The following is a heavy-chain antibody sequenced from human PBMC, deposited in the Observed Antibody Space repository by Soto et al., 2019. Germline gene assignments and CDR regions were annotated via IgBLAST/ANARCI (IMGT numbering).Heavy chain of an antibody. J-gene: IGHJ5*02. CDR3: ARSDNVDNWNYGSGNWFDP. CDR2: ISAYNGNT. Sequence: ASVKVSCKASGYTFTSYGISWVRQAPGQGLEWMGWISAYNGNTNYAQKLQGRVTMTTDTSTSTAYMELRSLRSDDTAVYYCARSDNVDNWNYGSGNWFDPWGQGTLVTVSS. V-gene: IGHV1-18*01. D-gene: IGHD1-7*01. CDR1: GYTFTSYG.